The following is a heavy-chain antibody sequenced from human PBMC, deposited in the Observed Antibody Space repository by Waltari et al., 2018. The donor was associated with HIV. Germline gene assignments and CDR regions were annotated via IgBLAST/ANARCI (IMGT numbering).Heavy chain of an antibody. V-gene: IGHV3-9*01. CDR3: TRGPMYNWFDP. CDR2: MSWHSNRI. Sequence: EVQLVESGGGLVQPGRSLRLSCAASGFKFDDYAMHWVRQPPGKGREWVSSMSWHSNRITYADSVRGRFTISRDNAKKSLYLQMDSLRPEDTAFYYCTRGPMYNWFDPWGQGTLVTVSS. J-gene: IGHJ5*02. D-gene: IGHD3-10*02. CDR1: GFKFDDYA.